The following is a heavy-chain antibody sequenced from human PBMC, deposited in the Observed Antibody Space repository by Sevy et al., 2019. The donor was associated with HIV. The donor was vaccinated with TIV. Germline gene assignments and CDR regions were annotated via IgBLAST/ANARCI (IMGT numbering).Heavy chain of an antibody. CDR2: IYYTGST. CDR1: GGSISAYY. Sequence: SETLSLTCTVLGGSISAYYWSWIRQSPGKGLEYIGYIYYTGSTYYNPSLKSRVTISIDTSKNQFSLRLTSVTAADTAMYYCARAPPVRSGDDSLNWFDPWGQGTLVTVSS. CDR3: ARAPPVRSGDDSLNWFDP. J-gene: IGHJ5*02. V-gene: IGHV4-59*01. D-gene: IGHD5-12*01.